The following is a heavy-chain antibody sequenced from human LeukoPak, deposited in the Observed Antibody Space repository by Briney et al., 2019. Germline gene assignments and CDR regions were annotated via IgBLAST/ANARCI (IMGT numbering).Heavy chain of an antibody. CDR2: IYTSGST. V-gene: IGHV4-4*07. CDR1: GGSISSYY. CDR3: ARDRGYCSGGSCYVWFDP. Sequence: SETLSLTCTVSGGSISSYYWSWIRQPAGKGLEWIGRIYTSGSTNYNPSLKSRVTMSVDTSKNQFSLNLSSVTAADTAMYYCARDRGYCSGGSCYVWFDPWGQGTLVTVSS. D-gene: IGHD2-15*01. J-gene: IGHJ5*02.